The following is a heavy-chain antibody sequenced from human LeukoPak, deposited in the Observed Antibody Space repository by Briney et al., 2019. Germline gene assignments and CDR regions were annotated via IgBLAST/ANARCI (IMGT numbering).Heavy chain of an antibody. D-gene: IGHD5-24*01. CDR1: GITFSSYG. CDR3: ASTFLGMATLLNDY. CDR2: ISSTGGTT. Sequence: GGSLRLSCAASGITFSSYGMSWVRQAPGKGLEWVSSISSTGGTTYYADSVKGRFTISRDNSKNTLYLQMNSLRAEDTAVYYCASTFLGMATLLNDYWGQGTLVTVSS. J-gene: IGHJ4*02. V-gene: IGHV3-23*01.